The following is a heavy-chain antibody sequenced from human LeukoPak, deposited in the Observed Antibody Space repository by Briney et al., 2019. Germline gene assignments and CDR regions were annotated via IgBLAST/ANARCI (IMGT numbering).Heavy chain of an antibody. Sequence: KPGESLNISCKGSGYSFTSYWIGWVRQMPGKGLEWMGIIYPGDSDTRYSPSFQGQVTISADKSISTAYLQWSSLKASDTAMYYCARLPRYCSGGSCYSQHGDYWGQGTLVTVSS. CDR2: IYPGDSDT. J-gene: IGHJ4*02. CDR3: ARLPRYCSGGSCYSQHGDY. D-gene: IGHD2-15*01. CDR1: GYSFTSYW. V-gene: IGHV5-51*01.